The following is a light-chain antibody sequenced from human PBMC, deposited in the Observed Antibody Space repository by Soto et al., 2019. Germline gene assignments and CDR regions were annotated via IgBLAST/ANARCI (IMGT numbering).Light chain of an antibody. CDR2: NDN. J-gene: IGLJ2*01. CDR1: SSNIGSNT. V-gene: IGLV1-44*01. Sequence: QSVLTQPPSASGTPGQRVTISCSGSSSNIGSNTVNWYRQLPGTAPKLLIYNDNQRPSGVPDRFSGSKSGTSASLAISGLQSEDEADYYCAAWDDSLNGHVVFGGETKLTVL. CDR3: AAWDDSLNGHVV.